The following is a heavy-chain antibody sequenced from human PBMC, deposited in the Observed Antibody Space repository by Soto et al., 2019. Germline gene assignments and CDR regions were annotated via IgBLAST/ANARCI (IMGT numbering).Heavy chain of an antibody. Sequence: PGGSLRLSCAASGFTFSAYAMTWVRQAPGKGLEWVSAISGSGGSTYYADSVKGRFTISRDNSKNTLYLQMNSLRAEDTAVYYCVRITGSSGLFYFDYWGQGTLVTVSS. CDR1: GFTFSAYA. V-gene: IGHV3-23*01. CDR3: VRITGSSGLFYFDY. D-gene: IGHD6-19*01. J-gene: IGHJ4*02. CDR2: ISGSGGST.